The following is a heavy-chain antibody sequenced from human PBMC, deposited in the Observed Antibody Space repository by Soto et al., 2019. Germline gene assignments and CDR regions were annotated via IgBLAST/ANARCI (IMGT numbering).Heavy chain of an antibody. Sequence: SETLSLTCAVYGGSFSGYYWSWIRQPPGKGLAWIGEINHSGSTNYNPPLKSRVTISVDTSKNQFSLKLSSVTAADTAVYYCARGPTFLSYDSSGYYETNFDYWGQGTLVTVSS. J-gene: IGHJ4*02. CDR2: INHSGST. CDR3: ARGPTFLSYDSSGYYETNFDY. CDR1: GGSFSGYY. V-gene: IGHV4-34*01. D-gene: IGHD3-22*01.